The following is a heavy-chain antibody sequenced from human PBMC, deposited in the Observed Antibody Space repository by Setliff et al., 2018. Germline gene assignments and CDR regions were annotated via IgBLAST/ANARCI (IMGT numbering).Heavy chain of an antibody. Sequence: LSLTCAVYSGSFSGYFWSWIRQPPGKGLEWVAVIWDDGVKKYHADSVKGRFTISRDNSKNTLYLQMNSLRPEDTAVYYCARTCSGSGCYAGLESWGQGTPVTVSS. CDR1: SGSFSGYF. CDR2: IWDDGVKK. V-gene: IGHV3-33*08. J-gene: IGHJ4*02. D-gene: IGHD2-15*01. CDR3: ARTCSGSGCYAGLES.